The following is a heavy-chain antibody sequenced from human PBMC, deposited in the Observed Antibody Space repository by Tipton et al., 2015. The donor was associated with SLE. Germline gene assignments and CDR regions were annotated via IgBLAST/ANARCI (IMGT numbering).Heavy chain of an antibody. CDR3: ARRFSYGYKGTFDI. D-gene: IGHD5-18*01. J-gene: IGHJ3*02. V-gene: IGHV4-4*02. CDR1: GGSISRSNW. Sequence: TLSLTCAVSGGSISRSNWWSWVRQPPGKGLEWIGEIYHSGSTNYNPSLKSRVTISVDTSKNQFSLKLSSVTAADTAVYYCARRFSYGYKGTFDIWGQGTMVTVSS. CDR2: IYHSGST.